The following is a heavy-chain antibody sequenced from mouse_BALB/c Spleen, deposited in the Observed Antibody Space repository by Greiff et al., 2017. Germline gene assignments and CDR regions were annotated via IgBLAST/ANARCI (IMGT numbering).Heavy chain of an antibody. D-gene: IGHD1-1*01. CDR2: INPSTGYT. V-gene: IGHV1-7*01. Sequence: QVQLQQSGAELAKPGASVKMSCKASGYTFTSYWMHWVKQRPGRGLEWIGYINPSTGYTEYNQKFKDKATLTADKSSSTAYMQLSSLTSEDSAVYYCAKLRAFFDYWGQGTTLTVSS. CDR3: AKLRAFFDY. J-gene: IGHJ2*01. CDR1: GYTFTSYW.